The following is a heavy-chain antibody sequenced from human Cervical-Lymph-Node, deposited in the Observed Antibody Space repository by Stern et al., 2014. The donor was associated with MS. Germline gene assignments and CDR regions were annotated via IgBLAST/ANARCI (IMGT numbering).Heavy chain of an antibody. D-gene: IGHD1-14*01. CDR3: ARGASSAAWYKHGVDV. V-gene: IGHV1-69*01. J-gene: IGHJ6*02. CDR2: IIPVFGTP. CDR1: GDNSTIDA. Sequence: QLVQSGPEVQKPGSSAKVSCKASGDNSTIDAVHWVRQAPGKGLEWIGGIIPVFGTPCYAQTFKGRLSIAADESTATDYMELSSLTSDDTAVYYCARGASSAAWYKHGVDVWGQGTTVTVSS.